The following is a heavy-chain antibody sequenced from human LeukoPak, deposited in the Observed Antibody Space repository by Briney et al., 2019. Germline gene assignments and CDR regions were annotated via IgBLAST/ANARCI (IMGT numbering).Heavy chain of an antibody. CDR3: ARGPRADYETNWFDP. CDR1: GGSISSYY. CDR2: IYYSGST. J-gene: IGHJ5*02. V-gene: IGHV4-59*12. D-gene: IGHD4-17*01. Sequence: SETLSLTCTVSGGSISSYYWSWIRQPPGKGLEWIGYIYYSGSTNYNPSLKSRVTISVDTSKNQFSLKLSSVTAADTAVYYCARGPRADYETNWFDPWGQGTLVTVSS.